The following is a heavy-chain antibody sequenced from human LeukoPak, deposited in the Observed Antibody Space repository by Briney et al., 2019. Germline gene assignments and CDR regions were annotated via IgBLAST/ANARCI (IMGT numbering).Heavy chain of an antibody. Sequence: GRSLRLSCAASGFTFDDYAMHWVRQAPGKGLEWVSGISWNSGSIGYADSVKGRFTISRDNAKNSLYLQMNSLRAEDTALYYCAKSYYYGSGSYYNRGDAFDIWGQGTVVTVSS. V-gene: IGHV3-9*01. CDR3: AKSYYYGSGSYYNRGDAFDI. CDR1: GFTFDDYA. CDR2: ISWNSGSI. D-gene: IGHD3-10*01. J-gene: IGHJ3*02.